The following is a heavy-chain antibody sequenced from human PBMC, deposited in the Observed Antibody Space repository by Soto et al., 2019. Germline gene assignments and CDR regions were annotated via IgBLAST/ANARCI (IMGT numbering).Heavy chain of an antibody. Sequence: GESLKISCKGSGYTFTNYWIGWVRQMPGKGLEWMGIIYPGDSDTKYNPSFQGQVTISADKSITTTYLRWTSLKASDAAIYYCAASIFYYGMDVWGQGTTVTVSS. V-gene: IGHV5-51*01. CDR1: GYTFTNYW. J-gene: IGHJ6*02. CDR3: AASIFYYGMDV. CDR2: IYPGDSDT.